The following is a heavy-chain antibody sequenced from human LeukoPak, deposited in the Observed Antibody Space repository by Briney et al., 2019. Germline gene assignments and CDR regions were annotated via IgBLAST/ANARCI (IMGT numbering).Heavy chain of an antibody. CDR2: IYSGGST. CDR3: ARGGPAYINIAVADPFDY. CDR1: GFTVSTNY. J-gene: IGHJ4*02. V-gene: IGHV3-53*01. D-gene: IGHD6-19*01. Sequence: GGSLRLSCATSGFTVSTNYMSWVRQAPGKGLEWVSVIYSGGSTYYADSVKGRFTISRDNSKNTLYLQMNSLRAEDTAVYYCARGGPAYINIAVADPFDYWGQGTLVTVSS.